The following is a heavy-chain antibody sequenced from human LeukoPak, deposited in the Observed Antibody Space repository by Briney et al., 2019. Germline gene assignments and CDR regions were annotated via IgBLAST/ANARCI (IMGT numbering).Heavy chain of an antibody. V-gene: IGHV3-15*01. J-gene: IGHJ6*02. CDR2: IKTKTDGGTT. D-gene: IGHD4-17*01. CDR1: GFTFSNAL. Sequence: GGSLRLSCAASGFTFSNALMSWVRQAPGKGLEWVGRIKTKTDGGTTDYAAPVKGRFTISRDDSKNTLYLQMNSLKTEETAVYYCTTDEGTTTVTIPYSYGMDVWGQGTTVTVS. CDR3: TTDEGTTTVTIPYSYGMDV.